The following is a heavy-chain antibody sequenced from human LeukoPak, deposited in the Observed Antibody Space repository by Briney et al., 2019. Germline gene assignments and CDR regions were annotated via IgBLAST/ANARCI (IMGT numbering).Heavy chain of an antibody. CDR1: GFTFSSYW. CDR2: ISNDGSST. Sequence: PGGSLRLSCAASGFTFSSYWMYWVRQAPGKGLVWVSLISNDGSSTGYADSVKGRFTISRDNSKNTLYLQMTSLRAEDTAVYFCARIGTDDAGYSRGQGTPVTVSA. J-gene: IGHJ5*01. V-gene: IGHV3-74*01. D-gene: IGHD3-9*01. CDR3: ARIGTDDAGYS.